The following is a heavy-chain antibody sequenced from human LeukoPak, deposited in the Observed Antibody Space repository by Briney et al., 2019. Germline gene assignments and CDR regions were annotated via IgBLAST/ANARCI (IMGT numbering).Heavy chain of an antibody. CDR1: GFPFSDYG. J-gene: IGHJ4*02. V-gene: IGHV3-30*03. CDR2: ISHDGNNK. CDR3: ARRAGAYSHPYDY. D-gene: IGHD4/OR15-4a*01. Sequence: PGGSLRLSCAASGFPFSDYGMYWVRQAPGKGLEWLAVISHDGNNKYYADSVKGRFTISRDNSKNTLYLQMNSLRAEDTAVHYCARRAGAYSHPYDYWGQGTLVTVSS.